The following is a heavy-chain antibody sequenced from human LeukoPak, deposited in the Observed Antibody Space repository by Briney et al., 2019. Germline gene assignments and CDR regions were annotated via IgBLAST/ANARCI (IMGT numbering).Heavy chain of an antibody. Sequence: SETLSLTCTVSGGSISSSSYYWGWIRQPPGKGLEWIGSIYYSGSTYYNPSLKSRVTISVDTSKNQFSLKLSSVTAADTAVYYCARQYCSNTSCYYDWFDPWGQGTLVTVSS. CDR1: GGSISSSSYY. J-gene: IGHJ5*02. CDR3: ARQYCSNTSCYYDWFDP. V-gene: IGHV4-39*01. D-gene: IGHD2-2*01. CDR2: IYYSGST.